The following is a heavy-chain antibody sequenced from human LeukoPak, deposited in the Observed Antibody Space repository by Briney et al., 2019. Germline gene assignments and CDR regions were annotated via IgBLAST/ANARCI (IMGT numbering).Heavy chain of an antibody. J-gene: IGHJ5*02. Sequence: ASVKVSCKASGYTFTSYYMHWVRQAPGQGLEWMGIINPSGGSTSYAQKFQGRVTMTRDMSTSTVYMELRSLRSDDTAVYYCARDRPLPLVYSYGYNPWGQGTLVTVSS. CDR3: ARDRPLPLVYSYGYNP. D-gene: IGHD5-18*01. CDR2: INPSGGST. CDR1: GYTFTSYY. V-gene: IGHV1-46*01.